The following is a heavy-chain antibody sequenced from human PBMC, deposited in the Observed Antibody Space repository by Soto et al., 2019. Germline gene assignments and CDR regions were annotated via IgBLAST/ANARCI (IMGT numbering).Heavy chain of an antibody. V-gene: IGHV1-58*01. Sequence: SVKVSCKASGFTFTSSAVQWVRQARGQRLEWIGWIVVGSGNTNYAQKFQERVTITRDMSTSTAYMELSSLRSEDTAVYYCAGDAHRGGSKDVWAQGTTVTVSS. CDR1: GFTFTSSA. CDR2: IVVGSGNT. CDR3: AGDAHRGGSKDV. J-gene: IGHJ6*02. D-gene: IGHD2-15*01.